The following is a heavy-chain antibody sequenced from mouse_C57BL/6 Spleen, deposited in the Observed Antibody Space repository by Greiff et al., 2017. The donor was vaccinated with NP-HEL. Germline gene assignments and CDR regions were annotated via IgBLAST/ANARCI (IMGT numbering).Heavy chain of an antibody. V-gene: IGHV3-6*01. J-gene: IGHJ4*01. Sequence: DVKLQESGPGLVKPSQSLSLTCSVTGYSITSGYYWNWIRQFPGNKLEWMGYISYDGSNNYNPSLKNRISITRDPSKNQFFLKLNSVTTEDTATYYCARDLITTVVATGAMDYWGQGTSVTVSS. CDR2: ISYDGSN. CDR3: ARDLITTVVATGAMDY. CDR1: GYSITSGYY. D-gene: IGHD1-1*01.